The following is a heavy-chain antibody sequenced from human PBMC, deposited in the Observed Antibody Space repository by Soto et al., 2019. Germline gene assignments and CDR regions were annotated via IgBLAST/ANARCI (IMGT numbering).Heavy chain of an antibody. Sequence: QVQLQESGPGLVKPSETLSLTCTVSGGSINSGDYYWSWIRQHPGKGLEWIGHIYFTGNTFYIPSLKTRVSISLDTSKNQVSLNLTSVTAADTAIYFCVRVLASGYSSSWYLDYWGQGTLVTVSS. V-gene: IGHV4-31*03. CDR3: VRVLASGYSSSWYLDY. CDR2: IYFTGNT. D-gene: IGHD6-13*01. J-gene: IGHJ4*02. CDR1: GGSINSGDYY.